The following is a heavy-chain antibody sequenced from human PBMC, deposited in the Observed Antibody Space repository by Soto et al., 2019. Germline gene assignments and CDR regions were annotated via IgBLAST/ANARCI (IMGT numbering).Heavy chain of an antibody. CDR2: ISYDGS. D-gene: IGHD1-1*01. V-gene: IGHV3-33*05. Sequence: QMQLVESGGGVVQPGRSLRLSCVASGFPFREFGMHWVRQAPGKGLEWVALISYDGSEYADSVKGRFTISRDDSRDTLFLHMDNLRPDDTGVYYCARRWNYYLDFGVQGTLVAVSS. CDR1: GFPFREFG. CDR3: ARRWNYYLDF. J-gene: IGHJ4*02.